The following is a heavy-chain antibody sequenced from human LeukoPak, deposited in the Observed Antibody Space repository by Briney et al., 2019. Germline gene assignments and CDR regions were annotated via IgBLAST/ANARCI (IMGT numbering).Heavy chain of an antibody. V-gene: IGHV3-53*01. J-gene: IGHJ4*02. CDR1: GFTVSSNY. Sequence: GGSLRLSCAASGFTVSSNYMSWVRQAPGEGLEWVSIIYSGGSTYFADSVKGRFTISRDNSKNTLYLQMNSPSAEDTALYYCARVPVASWIQLDSWGQGTLVTVSS. CDR2: IYSGGST. D-gene: IGHD6-13*01. CDR3: ARVPVASWIQLDS.